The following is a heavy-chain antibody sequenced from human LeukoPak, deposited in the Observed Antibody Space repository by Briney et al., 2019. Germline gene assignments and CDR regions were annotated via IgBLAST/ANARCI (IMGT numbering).Heavy chain of an antibody. CDR2: XXQDGSEK. Sequence: GGSLRLSYAASGFTXRXXWMSWVRQAPXXGXXXXXXXXQDGSEKYYVDSVKGRFTISRDNAKNSLYLQMNSLRAEDTAVYYCARYCSGGSCYAPRGVDYWGQGTLVTVSS. D-gene: IGHD2-15*01. CDR3: ARYCSGGSCYAPRGVDY. J-gene: IGHJ4*02. CDR1: GFTXRXXW. V-gene: IGHV3-7*01.